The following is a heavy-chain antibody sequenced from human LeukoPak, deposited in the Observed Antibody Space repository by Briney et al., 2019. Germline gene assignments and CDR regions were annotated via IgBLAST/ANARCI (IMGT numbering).Heavy chain of an antibody. J-gene: IGHJ3*02. CDR3: AKDGVTVVTPDAFDI. V-gene: IGHV3-74*01. CDR2: INSDGSGT. D-gene: IGHD4-23*01. CDR1: GFTFSSYW. Sequence: PGGSLRLSCAASGFTFSSYWMHWVRQAPGKGLVWVSRINSDGSGTSYADSVKGRFTISRDNSKNTLYLQMNSLRAEDTAVYYCAKDGVTVVTPDAFDIWGQGTMVTVSS.